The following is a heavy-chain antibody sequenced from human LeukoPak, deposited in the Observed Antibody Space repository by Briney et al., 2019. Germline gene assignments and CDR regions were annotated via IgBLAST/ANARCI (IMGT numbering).Heavy chain of an antibody. Sequence: SETLSLTCTVSGGSISSYYWSWIRQPPGKGLEWIGYIYYSGSTNYNPSLKSRVTISVDTSKNQFSLKLSSVTAADTAVYYCARGGLAYCGGDCYSEPRNWGQGTLVTVSS. D-gene: IGHD2-21*02. J-gene: IGHJ4*02. CDR2: IYYSGST. CDR3: ARGGLAYCGGDCYSEPRN. V-gene: IGHV4-59*12. CDR1: GGSISSYY.